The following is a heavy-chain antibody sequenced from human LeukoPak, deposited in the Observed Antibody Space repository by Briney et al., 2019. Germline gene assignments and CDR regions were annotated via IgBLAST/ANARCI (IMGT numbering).Heavy chain of an antibody. CDR2: IKQDGGVK. Sequence: GGSLRLSCTVSGFTFDNYVMAWVRQAPGKGLEWVANIKQDGGVKYYVDSVKGRFTISRDNAKNSVYLQMNSLRAEDTAVYYCARVSRYSFGSFDYWGQGTLVTVSS. J-gene: IGHJ4*02. CDR3: ARVSRYSFGSFDY. D-gene: IGHD5-18*01. V-gene: IGHV3-7*01. CDR1: GFTFDNYV.